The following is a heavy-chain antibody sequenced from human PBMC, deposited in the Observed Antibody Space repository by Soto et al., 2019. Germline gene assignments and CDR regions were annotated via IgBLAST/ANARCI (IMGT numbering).Heavy chain of an antibody. D-gene: IGHD2-21*02. CDR3: ARDFASDLSALGAVFDP. Sequence: ASVKVSCKASGYIFTSYGISWVRQAPGQGLEWMGWISAYNGNTKYAQNLQGRVTLTTDTSTYTAYMELRSLQSDDTAVYYCARDFASDLSALGAVFDPWGQGALVTVSS. J-gene: IGHJ5*02. CDR1: GYIFTSYG. V-gene: IGHV1-18*01. CDR2: ISAYNGNT.